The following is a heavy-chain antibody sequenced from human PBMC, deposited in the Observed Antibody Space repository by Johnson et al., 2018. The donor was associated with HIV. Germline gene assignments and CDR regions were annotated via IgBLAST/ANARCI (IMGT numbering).Heavy chain of an antibody. CDR3: ARLPSGYNRDTFNI. CDR1: GFTFSSYG. V-gene: IGHV3-30*03. CDR2: ISYDGSNK. Sequence: QVQLVESGGGVVQPGRSLRLSCAASGFTFSSYGMHWVRQAPGKGLEWVAVISYDGSNKYYADSVKGRFTISRDNSKNTLYLQMNSLRAEDTATYYCARLPSGYNRDTFNIWGQGTMVTVSS. D-gene: IGHD5-18*01. J-gene: IGHJ3*02.